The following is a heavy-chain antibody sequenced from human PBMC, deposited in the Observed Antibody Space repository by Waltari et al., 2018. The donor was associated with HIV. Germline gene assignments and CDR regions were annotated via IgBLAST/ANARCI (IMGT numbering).Heavy chain of an antibody. CDR3: AKDRAIGTLDH. J-gene: IGHJ4*02. CDR1: GFNFKEFD. V-gene: IGHV3-33*06. Sequence: VRLVESGGGVVQPGKSLRISCSASGFNFKEFDMHWVRQAPGKGLEWLALIWSDGSFQYYTDSVKGRFTISRDNFDNTLYLQMNSLRPEDTAIYYCAKDRAIGTLDHWGQGTLVTVSS. CDR2: IWSDGSFQ. D-gene: IGHD1-26*01.